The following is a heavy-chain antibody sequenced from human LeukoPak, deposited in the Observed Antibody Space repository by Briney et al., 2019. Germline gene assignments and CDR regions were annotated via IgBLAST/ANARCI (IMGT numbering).Heavy chain of an antibody. V-gene: IGHV3-30*18. Sequence: GSSLRLSCAASGFTFSTYAMYWVRQAPGKGLEWVAVISHDGNNKYYADSVKGRFTISRDNAKNSLYLQMSSLRAEDTAVYYCAKGDCSSPSCYWENYFDYWGQGTLVTVSS. CDR2: ISHDGNNK. D-gene: IGHD2-2*01. CDR3: AKGDCSSPSCYWENYFDY. CDR1: GFTFSTYA. J-gene: IGHJ4*02.